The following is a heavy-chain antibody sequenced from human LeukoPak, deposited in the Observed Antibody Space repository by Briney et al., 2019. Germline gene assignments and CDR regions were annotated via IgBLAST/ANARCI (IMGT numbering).Heavy chain of an antibody. J-gene: IGHJ4*02. Sequence: GGSLRLSCAASGFTFSSYAMSWVRQAPGKGLGWVSAISGSGGSTYYADSVKGRFTISRDNSKNTLYLQMNSLRAEDTAVYYCAKDTQYYYGSGSYFYWGQGTLVTVSS. V-gene: IGHV3-23*01. CDR3: AKDTQYYYGSGSYFY. CDR1: GFTFSSYA. CDR2: ISGSGGST. D-gene: IGHD3-10*01.